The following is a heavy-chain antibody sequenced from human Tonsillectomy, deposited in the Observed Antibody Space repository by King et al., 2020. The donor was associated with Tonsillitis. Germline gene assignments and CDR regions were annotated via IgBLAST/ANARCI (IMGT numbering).Heavy chain of an antibody. Sequence: VQLVESGAEVEMPGASVKVSCKASGYTFTNYDINWVRQATGQGLEWMGWMNPSSGNSGYSQKFQGRVTMTRDASRGTAYMELSNLRSEDTAVYYCAGEMGTIFGVVIGPGYWGQGTLVTVSS. CDR2: MNPSSGNS. CDR1: GYTFTNYD. J-gene: IGHJ4*02. V-gene: IGHV1-8*01. CDR3: AGEMGTIFGVVIGPGY. D-gene: IGHD3-3*01.